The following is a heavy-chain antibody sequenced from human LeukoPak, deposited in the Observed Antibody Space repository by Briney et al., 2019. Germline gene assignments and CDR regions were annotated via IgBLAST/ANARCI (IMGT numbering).Heavy chain of an antibody. J-gene: IGHJ4*02. CDR2: INWNGDST. CDR1: GFAFDDYG. D-gene: IGHD5-18*01. V-gene: IGHV3-20*04. Sequence: GGSLRLSCAASGFAFDDYGMSWVRQAPGKGLEWVSGINWNGDSTGYVDSVKRRFTISRDNAKNSLYLQMNSLRAEDTALYYCARERGYSIWDDFEYWGQGTL. CDR3: ARERGYSIWDDFEY.